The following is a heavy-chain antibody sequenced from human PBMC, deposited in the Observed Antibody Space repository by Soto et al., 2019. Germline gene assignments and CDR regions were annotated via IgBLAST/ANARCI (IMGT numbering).Heavy chain of an antibody. V-gene: IGHV3-7*04. J-gene: IGHJ4*02. CDR2: VKQDGRDK. Sequence: QLVESGGGLVQPGGSLRLTCAASGFSLSKYWMSWVRQAPGRGLEWVANVKQDGRDKNYVDSVKGRFTISRDNAKNSLYLPMNSLGADDTAVYYWARGGGNFDQWGQGTLVTVSS. D-gene: IGHD3-16*01. CDR1: GFSLSKYW. CDR3: ARGGGNFDQ.